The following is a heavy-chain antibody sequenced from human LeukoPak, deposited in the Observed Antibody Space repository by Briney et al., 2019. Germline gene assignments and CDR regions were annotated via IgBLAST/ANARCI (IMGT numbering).Heavy chain of an antibody. V-gene: IGHV1-2*02. Sequence: ASVKVSCKASGYTFTDYYMHWVRQAPGQGLEWMGWINPHSGGTDHAQKFQGRVTMTRDTSISTAYMELSRLRSDDTAVYYCARVTGGRYCSTTSCYMRGWFDPWGQGTLVTVSS. CDR3: ARVTGGRYCSTTSCYMRGWFDP. J-gene: IGHJ5*02. D-gene: IGHD2-2*02. CDR1: GYTFTDYY. CDR2: INPHSGGT.